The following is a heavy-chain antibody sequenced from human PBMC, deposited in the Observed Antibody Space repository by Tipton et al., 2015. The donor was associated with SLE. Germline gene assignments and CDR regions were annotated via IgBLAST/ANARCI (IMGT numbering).Heavy chain of an antibody. D-gene: IGHD3-9*01. J-gene: IGHJ4*02. V-gene: IGHV3-30-3*01. CDR1: GFTFSSYA. Sequence: SLRLSCAASGFTFSSYAMHWVRQAPGKGLEWVAVISYDGSNKYYADSVKGRFTISRDNSKNTLYLQMNSLRAEDTAVYYCAKDRSSYYDILTGYPFDYWGQGTLVTVSS. CDR2: ISYDGSNK. CDR3: AKDRSSYYDILTGYPFDY.